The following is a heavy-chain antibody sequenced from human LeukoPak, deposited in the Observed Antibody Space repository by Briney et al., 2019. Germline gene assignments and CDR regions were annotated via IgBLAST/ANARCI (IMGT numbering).Heavy chain of an antibody. J-gene: IGHJ4*02. CDR3: AKDPYDTYFDQ. CDR2: ISSSSSTI. V-gene: IGHV3-48*01. Sequence: GGSLRLSCAASGFIFSSYSMNWVRQAPGKGLEWVSKISSSSSTIYYADSVKGRFTISRDNAKNSLYLQMNSLRAEDTAVYYCAKDPYDTYFDQWGQGTLVTVSS. D-gene: IGHD3-22*01. CDR1: GFIFSSYS.